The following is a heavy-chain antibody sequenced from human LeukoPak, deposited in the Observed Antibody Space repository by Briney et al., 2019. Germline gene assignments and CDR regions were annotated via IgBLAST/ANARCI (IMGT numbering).Heavy chain of an antibody. CDR2: INHSGST. D-gene: IGHD6-13*01. V-gene: IGHV4-34*01. J-gene: IGHJ5*02. CDR1: GGSFSGYY. Sequence: SETLSLTCAVYGGSFSGYYWSWIRQPPGKGLEWIGEINHSGSTNYNPSLKSRVTISVDTSKNQFSLKLSSVTAADTAVYYCASTHTGIAAAGNPLGSWGQGTLVTVSS. CDR3: ASTHTGIAAAGNPLGS.